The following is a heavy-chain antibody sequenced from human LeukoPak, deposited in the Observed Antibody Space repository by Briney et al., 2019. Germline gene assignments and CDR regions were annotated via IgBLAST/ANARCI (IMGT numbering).Heavy chain of an antibody. Sequence: GGSLRLSCGASGFTFNTYNMNWVRQAPGKGLEWISYISSSSTMYYGDSVRGRFTISRDNAKNSLYLQMNSLRDEDTAVYYCARYYHDMDVWGPGTTVTVSS. V-gene: IGHV3-48*02. J-gene: IGHJ6*02. CDR3: ARYYHDMDV. CDR2: ISSSSTM. CDR1: GFTFNTYN.